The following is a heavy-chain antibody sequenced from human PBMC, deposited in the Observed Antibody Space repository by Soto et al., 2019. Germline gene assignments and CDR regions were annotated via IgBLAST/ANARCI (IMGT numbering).Heavy chain of an antibody. D-gene: IGHD2-15*01. CDR3: ARAITVVTGGEYFYF. Sequence: QLQLVQSGSEVRKPGSSVKVSCTASGGTFGNYAISWVRQAPGQGLEWLGGITPSLGTSEFAQEFRARVTMSADESTCSAYRELSSLRSEDTAVYYCARAITVVTGGEYFYFWGQGTLVTVSS. V-gene: IGHV1-69*01. CDR1: GGTFGNYA. CDR2: ITPSLGTS. J-gene: IGHJ4*02.